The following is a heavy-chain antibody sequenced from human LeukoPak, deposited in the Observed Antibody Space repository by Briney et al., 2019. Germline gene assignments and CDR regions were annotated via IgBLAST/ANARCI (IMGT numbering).Heavy chain of an antibody. Sequence: GRSLKLSCATPGFTFDDYALNWFRQAPGKGLEWASGISWNSGSIGYADSVKGRFTISRDTAKKSLYLQMHSLRAEDMALYYCAKGLSSSWYGYFDYWGQGTLVTVSS. CDR1: GFTFDDYA. CDR3: AKGLSSSWYGYFDY. J-gene: IGHJ4*02. D-gene: IGHD6-13*01. V-gene: IGHV3-9*03. CDR2: ISWNSGSI.